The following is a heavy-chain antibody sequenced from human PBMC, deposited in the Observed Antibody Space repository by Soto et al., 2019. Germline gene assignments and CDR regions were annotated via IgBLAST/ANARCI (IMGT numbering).Heavy chain of an antibody. CDR1: GYSFTSYW. CDR3: ERLGYYDILTGYFDP. D-gene: IGHD3-9*01. Sequence: GESLKISCKGSGYSFTSYWIGWVRQMPGKGLEWMGIIYPGDSDTRYSPSFQGQVTISADKSISTAYLQWSSLKASDTAMYYCERLGYYDILTGYFDPSGQGPLVTVYS. CDR2: IYPGDSDT. J-gene: IGHJ5*02. V-gene: IGHV5-51*01.